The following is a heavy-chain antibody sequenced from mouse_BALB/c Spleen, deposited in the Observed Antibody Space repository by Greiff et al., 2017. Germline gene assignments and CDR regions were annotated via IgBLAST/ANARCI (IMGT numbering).Heavy chain of an antibody. V-gene: IGHV1S135*01. CDR2: IDPFNGGT. Sequence: EVQLQQSGPELMKPGASVKISCKASGYSFTSYYMHWVKQSHGKSLEWIGYIDPFNGGTSYNQKFKGKATLTVDKSSSTAYMHLSSLTSEDSAVYYCASGNYAMDYWGQGTSVTVSS. CDR3: ASGNYAMDY. CDR1: GYSFTSYY. J-gene: IGHJ4*01.